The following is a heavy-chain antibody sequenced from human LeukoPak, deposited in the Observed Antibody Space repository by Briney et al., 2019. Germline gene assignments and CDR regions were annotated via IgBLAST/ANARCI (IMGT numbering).Heavy chain of an antibody. D-gene: IGHD3-10*01. V-gene: IGHV4-61*01. J-gene: IGHJ3*02. CDR2: IYYSGST. CDR1: GGSVSSGSYY. Sequence: PSETLSLTCTVSGGSVSSGSYYWSWIRQPPGKGLEWIGYIYYSGSTNYNPSLKSRATISVDTSKNQFSLKLSSVTAADTAVYYCARDVTMVRGASDAFDIWGQGTMVTVSS. CDR3: ARDVTMVRGASDAFDI.